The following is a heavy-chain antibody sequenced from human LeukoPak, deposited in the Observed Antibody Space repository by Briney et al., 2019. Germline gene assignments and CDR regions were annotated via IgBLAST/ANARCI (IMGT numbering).Heavy chain of an antibody. V-gene: IGHV3-23*01. CDR1: GFTFSSYA. J-gene: IGHJ4*02. Sequence: PGGSLRLSCAASGFTFSSYAMSWVRQAPGKGLEWVSAISGSGGSTYYADSVKGRFTTSRDNSKNTLYLQMNSLRAEDTAVYYCAKGLHSSGWYYFDYWGQGTLVTVSS. CDR2: ISGSGGST. CDR3: AKGLHSSGWYYFDY. D-gene: IGHD6-19*01.